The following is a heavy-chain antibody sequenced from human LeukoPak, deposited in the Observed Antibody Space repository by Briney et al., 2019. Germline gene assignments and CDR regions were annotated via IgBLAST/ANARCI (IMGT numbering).Heavy chain of an antibody. Sequence: GGSLRLFCTASGCTFRSYSMNWVRQAPGKGLEWVSYISSSSSTIYYADSVRGRFTISRDNAKNSLYLQMNSLRAEDTAVYYCARDFYGSGSYSYDYWGQGTLVTVSS. D-gene: IGHD3-10*01. CDR1: GCTFRSYS. J-gene: IGHJ4*02. CDR3: ARDFYGSGSYSYDY. V-gene: IGHV3-48*04. CDR2: ISSSSSTI.